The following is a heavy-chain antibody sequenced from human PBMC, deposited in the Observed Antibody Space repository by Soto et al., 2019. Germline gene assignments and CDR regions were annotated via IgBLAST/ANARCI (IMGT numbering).Heavy chain of an antibody. D-gene: IGHD2-15*01. J-gene: IGHJ2*01. CDR3: ADFCSAGGCAPGHWY. CDR2: INPNGGST. V-gene: IGHV1-46*03. Sequence: QVVQSGAEVRKPGASVKVSCKASGYSFTTYYINWFRQAPGQGLEWMAKINPNGGSTNSAQKFKGRFTVTRDIPASTVYMELSGRGSGDTAVFSLADFCSAGGCAPGHWYWGRGKMVTVSS. CDR1: GYSFTTYY.